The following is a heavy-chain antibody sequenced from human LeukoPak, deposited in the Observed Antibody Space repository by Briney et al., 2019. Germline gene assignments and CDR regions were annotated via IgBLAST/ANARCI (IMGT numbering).Heavy chain of an antibody. CDR3: ARAARYFDWLPYFDS. Sequence: TGGSLRLSCAASGFTFDDYAMHWVRQTPGKGLEWVSLISGDGGSTDYADSVKGRFTVSRDNSKNSLYLQMNSLRTGDTALYFCARAARYFDWLPYFDSWGQGTLVTVSS. D-gene: IGHD3-9*01. CDR1: GFTFDDYA. J-gene: IGHJ4*02. CDR2: ISGDGGST. V-gene: IGHV3-43*02.